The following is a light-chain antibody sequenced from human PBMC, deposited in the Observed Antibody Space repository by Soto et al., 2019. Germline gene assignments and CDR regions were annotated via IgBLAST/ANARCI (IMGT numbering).Light chain of an antibody. CDR3: TSSTRSSTLV. CDR1: SSDVGGYNF. Sequence: QSALTQPASVSGSPGQSITMSCTGTSSDVGGYNFVSWYQQHPDTAPKLIIYDVTNRPSGVSDRFSGSKSGNTASLTISGLQAAEEAAYYCTSSTRSSTLVFGAGTQLTVL. J-gene: IGLJ7*01. V-gene: IGLV2-14*01. CDR2: DVT.